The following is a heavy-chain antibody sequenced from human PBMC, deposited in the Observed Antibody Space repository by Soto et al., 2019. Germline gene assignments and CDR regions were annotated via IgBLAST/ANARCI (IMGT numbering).Heavy chain of an antibody. D-gene: IGHD2-15*01. CDR2: ISGGGDGT. Sequence: EVQLLESGGGLVQPGGSLRLSCAASGFTFSSYAMSWVRQAPGKGLEWVSTISGGGDGTYYADSVKGRFTISRDNSRNTVYLQMNSLRAEDTAVYYCAKKGLASLTTYCSGCDCHYDFDIWGQGTIVTVSS. CDR3: AKKGLASLTTYCSGCDCHYDFDI. CDR1: GFTFSSYA. J-gene: IGHJ3*02. V-gene: IGHV3-23*01.